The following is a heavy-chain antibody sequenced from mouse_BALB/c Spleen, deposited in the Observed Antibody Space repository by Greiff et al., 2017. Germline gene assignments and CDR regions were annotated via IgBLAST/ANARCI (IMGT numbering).Heavy chain of an antibody. J-gene: IGHJ2*01. CDR1: GLPFSGFG. V-gene: IGHV5-17*02. Sequence: DVHLVESGGGLVQPGGSRKLPCAAPGLPFSGFGRHWVRQAPGKGLEWVAYISSGSSTIYYADTVKGRFTISRDNPKNTLFLQMTSLRSEDTAMYYCARYFDYWGQGTTLTVSS. CDR3: ARYFDY. CDR2: ISSGSSTI.